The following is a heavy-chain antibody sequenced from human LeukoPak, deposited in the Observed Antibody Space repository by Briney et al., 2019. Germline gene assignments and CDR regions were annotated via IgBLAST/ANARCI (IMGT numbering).Heavy chain of an antibody. D-gene: IGHD1-26*01. CDR3: ARDPRSGSYLDY. CDR2: IWYDGSNK. J-gene: IGHJ4*02. CDR1: GFTFSSYG. Sequence: PGGSLRLSCAASGFTFSSYGMHWFRQAPGKGLEWVAVIWYDGSNKYYADSVKGRFTISRDNSKNTLYLQMNSLRAEDTAVYYCARDPRSGSYLDYWGQGTLVTVSS. V-gene: IGHV3-33*01.